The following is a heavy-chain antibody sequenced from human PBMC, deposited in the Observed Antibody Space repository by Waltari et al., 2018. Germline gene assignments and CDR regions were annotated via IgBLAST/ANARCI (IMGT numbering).Heavy chain of an antibody. J-gene: IGHJ4*02. CDR1: GFVFSTYA. CDR2: LSYDGSNK. V-gene: IGHV3-30*10. D-gene: IGHD6-19*01. CDR3: ARENRQWLSPEPYYFDY. Sequence: QVQLVESGGGVVQPGTSLRLSCAASGFVFSTYAMHWVRQAPGKGLEGLAGLSYDGSNKYYTDSVRGRFTISRDNSKNTMYLEMNSLRTDDTAIYYCARENRQWLSPEPYYFDYWGQGTPVTVTS.